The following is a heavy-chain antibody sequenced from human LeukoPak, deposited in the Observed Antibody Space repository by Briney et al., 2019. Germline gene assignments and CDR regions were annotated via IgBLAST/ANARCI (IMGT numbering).Heavy chain of an antibody. CDR1: GYTFTIYG. D-gene: IGHD1-1*01. V-gene: IGHV1-18*01. Sequence: ASGKLSCKASGYTFTIYGISWVRQAPGQGLEWMGRISAYNGNTNYAQKLQGRVTMTTDTSTSTAYMELRSLRSDDTAVYYCARDQVQLERRGLRRYGWFDPWGQGTLVTVSS. J-gene: IGHJ5*02. CDR2: ISAYNGNT. CDR3: ARDQVQLERRGLRRYGWFDP.